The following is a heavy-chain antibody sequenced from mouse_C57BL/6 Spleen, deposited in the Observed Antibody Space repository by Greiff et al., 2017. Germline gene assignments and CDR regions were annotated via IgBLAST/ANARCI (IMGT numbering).Heavy chain of an antibody. CDR1: GYTFTSYW. J-gene: IGHJ4*01. V-gene: IGHV1-50*01. CDR3: ALRSTDAMDY. Sequence: VQLKQPGAELVKPGASVKLSCKAPGYTFTSYWMQWVKQRPGQGLEWIGEIDPSDSYTNYNQKFKGKATLTVDTSSSTAYMQLSSLTSEDSAVYYCALRSTDAMDYWGQGTSVTVSS. D-gene: IGHD1-1*01. CDR2: IDPSDSYT.